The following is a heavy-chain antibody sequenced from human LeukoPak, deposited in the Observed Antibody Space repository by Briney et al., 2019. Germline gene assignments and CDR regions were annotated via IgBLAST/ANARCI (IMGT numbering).Heavy chain of an antibody. Sequence: SETLSLTCAVSGYSISSGYYWGWIRQPPGKGLEWIGSIYHSGSTYYNPSLKSRVTISVDTSKNQFSLKLSSVTAADTAVYYCARHSTSSTTDDFDIWGQGTMVTVSS. J-gene: IGHJ3*02. D-gene: IGHD6-13*01. CDR2: IYHSGST. CDR1: GYSISSGYY. V-gene: IGHV4-38-2*01. CDR3: ARHSTSSTTDDFDI.